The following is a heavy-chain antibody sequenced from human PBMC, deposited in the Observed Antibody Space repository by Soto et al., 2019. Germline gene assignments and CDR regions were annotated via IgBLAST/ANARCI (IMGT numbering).Heavy chain of an antibody. J-gene: IGHJ5*02. D-gene: IGHD6-6*01. Sequence: QVQLQESGPGLVKPSETLSLTCTVSGGSISSYYWSWIRQPPGKGLEWIGYIYYSGSTNYNPSLKSRVTISVDTSKNQFSLKLSSVTAADTAVYYCAAAQYNWFDPWGQGTLVTVSS. CDR2: IYYSGST. V-gene: IGHV4-59*01. CDR1: GGSISSYY. CDR3: AAAQYNWFDP.